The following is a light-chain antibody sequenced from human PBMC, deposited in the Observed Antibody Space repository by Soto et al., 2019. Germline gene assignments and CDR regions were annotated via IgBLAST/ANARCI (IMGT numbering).Light chain of an antibody. CDR2: KVS. V-gene: IGKV2-30*02. CDR1: QSLVHSDGIAY. J-gene: IGKJ5*01. Sequence: DVVITQSPLSLPVTLGQPASISCRSNQSLVHSDGIAYFSWFQQRPGRSPRRLIYKVSNRDSGVPAIFSGSGSGTDFALKISRVEAEDVGVYYCMQGTHWPITFGQGTRLEIK. CDR3: MQGTHWPIT.